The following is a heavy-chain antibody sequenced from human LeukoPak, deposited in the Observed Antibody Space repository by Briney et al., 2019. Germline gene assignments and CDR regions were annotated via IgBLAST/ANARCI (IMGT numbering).Heavy chain of an antibody. D-gene: IGHD1-1*01. V-gene: IGHV3-30*18. CDR2: ISYDGSNK. J-gene: IGHJ4*02. CDR3: AKDLGVRTIRSRGHFDY. Sequence: PGRSLRLSCAASGFTFSSYGMHWVRQAPGKGLEWVAVISYDGSNKYYADSVKGRFTISRDNSKNTLYLQMNSLRAEDTAVYYCAKDLGVRTIRSRGHFDYWGQGTLVTVSS. CDR1: GFTFSSYG.